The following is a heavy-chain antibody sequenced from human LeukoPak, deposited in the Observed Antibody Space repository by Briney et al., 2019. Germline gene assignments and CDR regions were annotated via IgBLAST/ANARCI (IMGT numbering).Heavy chain of an antibody. CDR3: AKATPYYDFWSGYSPYYFDY. D-gene: IGHD3-3*01. CDR1: GFTFSSYA. CDR2: ISGSGGST. V-gene: IGHV3-23*01. Sequence: GGSLRLSCAASGFTFSSYAMSWVRQAPGKGLEWVSAISGSGGSTYYADSVKGRFTISRDNSKNTLYLQMNSLRAEDTAVYYCAKATPYYDFWSGYSPYYFDYWGQGTLVTVSS. J-gene: IGHJ4*02.